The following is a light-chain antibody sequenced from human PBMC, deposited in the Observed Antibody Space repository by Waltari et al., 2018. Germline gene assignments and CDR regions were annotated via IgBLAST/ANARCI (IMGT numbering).Light chain of an antibody. CDR3: QQSYTLPYT. J-gene: IGKJ2*01. CDR2: DTS. Sequence: RVTITCRASQTIYNSLNWYQHKPGKAPKLLISDTSTLQSGVPSRSSGRGSGTEFTLTISRLQPEDFGTYYCQQSYTLPYTFGQGTKLDI. V-gene: IGKV1-39*01. CDR1: QTIYNS.